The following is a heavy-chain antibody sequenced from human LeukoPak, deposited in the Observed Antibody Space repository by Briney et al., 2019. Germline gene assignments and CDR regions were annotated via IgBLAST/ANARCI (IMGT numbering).Heavy chain of an antibody. CDR3: ARVRRYLDSSGYQVFWFDP. J-gene: IGHJ5*02. CDR1: GFTVSSYA. D-gene: IGHD3-22*01. CDR2: ISSSSSSI. V-gene: IGHV3-48*01. Sequence: GGSLRLSCAASGFTVSSYAMSWVRQAPGKGLEWVSYISSSSSSIYYAESVKGRFTISRDNAKNSVYLQMNSLRVEDTAVYYCARVRRYLDSSGYQVFWFDPWGQGTLVTVSS.